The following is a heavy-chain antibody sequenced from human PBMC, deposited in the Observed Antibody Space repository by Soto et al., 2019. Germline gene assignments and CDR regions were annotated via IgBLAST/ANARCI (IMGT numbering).Heavy chain of an antibody. V-gene: IGHV4-34*01. CDR1: GGSFSGYY. J-gene: IGHJ4*02. Sequence: SETLSLTCAVCGGSFSGYYSSWNRQPPGKGLEWIGEINHSGSTNYNPSLKSRVTISVGTSKNQFSLKLSSVTAADTAVYYCARGYSHKAAAGPMFDYWGQGTLVTVSS. CDR2: INHSGST. D-gene: IGHD6-13*01. CDR3: ARGYSHKAAAGPMFDY.